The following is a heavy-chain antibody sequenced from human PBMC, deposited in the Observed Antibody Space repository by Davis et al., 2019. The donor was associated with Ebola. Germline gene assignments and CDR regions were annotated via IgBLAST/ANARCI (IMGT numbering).Heavy chain of an antibody. CDR3: ARGAIAGYYDSSGYTIRYYYYYGMDV. Sequence: GESLKISCRVSGFTFGDYAINWVRQAPGKGLEWVAVLSYDGSDKYYADSVKGRFTISRDNSKNTLYLQMNSLRAEDTAVYYCARGAIAGYYDSSGYTIRYYYYYGMDVWGKGTTVTVSS. D-gene: IGHD3-22*01. J-gene: IGHJ6*04. CDR2: LSYDGSDK. V-gene: IGHV3-30*04. CDR1: GFTFGDYA.